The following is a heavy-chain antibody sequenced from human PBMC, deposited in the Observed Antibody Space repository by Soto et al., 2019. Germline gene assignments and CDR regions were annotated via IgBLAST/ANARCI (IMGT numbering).Heavy chain of an antibody. CDR2: MNHNSGNT. CDR3: AGERGDCSRVDY. J-gene: IGHJ4*02. D-gene: IGHD6-13*01. CDR1: GYTFTSYD. Sequence: QVKLVQSGAEVKKPGASVKVSCKASGYTFTSYDINWVRQATGQGLEWMGWMNHNSGNTGYAQKFQGRVTMPRNTVISTAYREQSSLRSEDAAVYYWAGERGDCSRVDYGGQGTLVIVSA. V-gene: IGHV1-8*01.